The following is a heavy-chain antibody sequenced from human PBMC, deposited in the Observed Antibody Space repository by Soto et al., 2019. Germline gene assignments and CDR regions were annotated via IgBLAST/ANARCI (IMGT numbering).Heavy chain of an antibody. Sequence: SETLSLTCIVSGGSVSTGTYDWSWIRQPPGKGLEWVGTIFFTGIAHYNPSLRNRVTMSVDTSKDQFSLTLTSVTAAETAVYYCARDGHGMDVWGQGTTVTVSS. J-gene: IGHJ6*02. CDR3: ARDGHGMDV. CDR1: GGSVSTGTYD. CDR2: IFFTGIA. V-gene: IGHV4-61*01.